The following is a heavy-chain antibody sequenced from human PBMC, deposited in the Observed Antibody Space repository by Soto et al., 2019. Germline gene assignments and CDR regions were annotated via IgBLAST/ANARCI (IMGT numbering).Heavy chain of an antibody. J-gene: IGHJ3*02. V-gene: IGHV1-3*05. Sequence: QVQLVQSGAEEKKPGASVKVSCKASGYTFTSYAMYWVRQAPGQRLEWMGWINAGNGNTKYSQNFQGRVTITRDTSASTAYMELSSLRSEDTAVYYCARAPPYTLAFDIWGQGTMVTVSS. CDR1: GYTFTSYA. CDR2: INAGNGNT. D-gene: IGHD3-16*01. CDR3: ARAPPYTLAFDI.